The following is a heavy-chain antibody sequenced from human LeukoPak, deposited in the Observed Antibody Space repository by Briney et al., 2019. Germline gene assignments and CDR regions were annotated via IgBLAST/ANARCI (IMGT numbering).Heavy chain of an antibody. D-gene: IGHD6-6*01. CDR2: FDPEDGET. CDR1: GGTFSSYA. CDR3: ATGLRGYSSSAADFDY. V-gene: IGHV1-24*01. J-gene: IGHJ4*02. Sequence: ASVKVSCKASGGTFSSYAIGWVRQAPGKGLEWMGGFDPEDGETIYAQKFQGRVTMTEDTSTDTAYMELSSLRSEDTAVYYCATGLRGYSSSAADFDYWGQGTLVTVSS.